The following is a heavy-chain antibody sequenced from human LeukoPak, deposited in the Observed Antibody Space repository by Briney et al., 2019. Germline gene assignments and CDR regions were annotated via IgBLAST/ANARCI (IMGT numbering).Heavy chain of an antibody. J-gene: IGHJ4*02. CDR3: AKTHSHFPPYFDY. CDR2: IFYSGSI. Sequence: SETLSLTCVVSGGSISTYNWWSWVRQPPGQGLEWIGEIFYSGSINYNPSLKSRVTLSLDKSKNQFSLQLSSVTAADTAMYYCAKTHSHFPPYFDYWGQGTLVTVSS. D-gene: IGHD4-11*01. CDR1: GGSISTYNW. V-gene: IGHV4-4*02.